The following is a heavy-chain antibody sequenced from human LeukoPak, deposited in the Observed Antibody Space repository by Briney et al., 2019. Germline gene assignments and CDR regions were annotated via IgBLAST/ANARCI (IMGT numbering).Heavy chain of an antibody. Sequence: PSETLSLTCTVSGGSISSYYWSWIRQPPGKGLEWIGYISYSGGTNYNPSLKSRVTMSVDTSKNQFSLKLTSVTAADTAFYYCARAKGYCTGDSCYGSYRYFDLWGRGTLVTVSS. J-gene: IGHJ2*01. V-gene: IGHV4-59*01. D-gene: IGHD2-15*01. CDR1: GGSISSYY. CDR2: ISYSGGT. CDR3: ARAKGYCTGDSCYGSYRYFDL.